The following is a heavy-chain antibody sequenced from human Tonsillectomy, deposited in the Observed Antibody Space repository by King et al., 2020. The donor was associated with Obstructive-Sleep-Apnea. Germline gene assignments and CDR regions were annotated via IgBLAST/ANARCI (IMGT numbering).Heavy chain of an antibody. V-gene: IGHV3-30*18. CDR1: GFTFSSYG. CDR3: AKDLYGDSVFPGLNWFDP. D-gene: IGHD4-17*01. Sequence: VQLVESGGGVVQPGRSLRLSCAASGFTFSSYGMHWVRQAPGKGLEWVAVISYDGSNKYYADSVKGRFTISRDNSKNTLYLQMNSLRAEDTAVYYCAKDLYGDSVFPGLNWFDPWGQGTLVTVSS. J-gene: IGHJ5*02. CDR2: ISYDGSNK.